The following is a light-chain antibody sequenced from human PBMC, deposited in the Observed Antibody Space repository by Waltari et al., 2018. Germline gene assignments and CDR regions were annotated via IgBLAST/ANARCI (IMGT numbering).Light chain of an antibody. J-gene: IGKJ1*01. V-gene: IGKV1-39*01. Sequence: DIQMTQSPSSLSASVGDRVTISCRASLSISTYLNWYQHKPGRAPTPLIYAASSLHSGVPSRFSGSGFGTDFILTISSLQPEDLATYYCQQSYNTPRTFGQGTKVEIK. CDR2: AAS. CDR3: QQSYNTPRT. CDR1: LSISTY.